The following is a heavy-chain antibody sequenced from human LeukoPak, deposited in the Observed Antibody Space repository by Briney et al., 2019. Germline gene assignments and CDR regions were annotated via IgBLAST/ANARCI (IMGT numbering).Heavy chain of an antibody. CDR1: GGSIISSSYY. CDR3: ARAKLSGSYLFDY. D-gene: IGHD1-26*01. J-gene: IGHJ4*02. CDR2: IYYSGST. V-gene: IGHV4-39*01. Sequence: SETLSLTCTVSGGSIISSSYYWGWIRQPPGKGLEWIGSIYYSGSTYYNPSLKSRVTISVDTSKNQFSLKLSSVTAADTAVYYCARAKLSGSYLFDYWGQGTLVTVSS.